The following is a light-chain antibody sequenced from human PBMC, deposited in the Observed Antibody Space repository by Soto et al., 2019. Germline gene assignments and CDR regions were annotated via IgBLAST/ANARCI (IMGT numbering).Light chain of an antibody. CDR3: AAWDVSLGGTA. J-gene: IGLJ2*01. Sequence: QSVLTQPPSASGTPGQRVTISCSGSNSNIGSKYVYWYQQLPGTAPKLLMYRNNQRPSGVPDRFSGSKSGTSASLAISGLRSEAEGDYDCAAWDVSLGGTAFGGGTKLTVL. V-gene: IGLV1-47*01. CDR1: NSNIGSKY. CDR2: RNN.